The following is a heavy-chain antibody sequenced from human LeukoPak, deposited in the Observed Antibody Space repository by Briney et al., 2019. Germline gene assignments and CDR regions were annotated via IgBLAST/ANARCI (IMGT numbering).Heavy chain of an antibody. CDR2: IIPIFGTA. D-gene: IGHD2-2*01. V-gene: IGHV1-69*13. J-gene: IGHJ6*03. Sequence: ASVKVSCKASGGTFSSYAISWVRQAPGQGLEWMGGIIPIFGTANYAQKFQGRVTITADESTSTAYMELSSLRSEDTAVYYCARGDIVVVPAATDYYYMGVWGKGTTVTVSS. CDR1: GGTFSSYA. CDR3: ARGDIVVVPAATDYYYMGV.